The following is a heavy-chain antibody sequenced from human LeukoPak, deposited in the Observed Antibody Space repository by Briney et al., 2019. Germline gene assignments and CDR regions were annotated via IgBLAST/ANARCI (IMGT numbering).Heavy chain of an antibody. CDR3: ARKDWGYYFDY. CDR2: IYYSGST. D-gene: IGHD7-27*01. CDR1: GGSISSYY. V-gene: IGHV4-59*01. Sequence: SETLSLTCTVSGGSISSYYWSWIRQPPGKGLEWIGYIYYSGSTNYNPSLKSRVTISVDTSKNQFSLKLSSVTAADTVVYYCARKDWGYYFDYWGQGTLVTVSS. J-gene: IGHJ4*02.